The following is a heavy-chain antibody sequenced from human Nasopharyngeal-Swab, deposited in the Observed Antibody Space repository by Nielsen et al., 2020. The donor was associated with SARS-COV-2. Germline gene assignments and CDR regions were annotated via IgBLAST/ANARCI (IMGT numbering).Heavy chain of an antibody. J-gene: IGHJ3*02. V-gene: IGHV3-64*01. CDR1: GFTFSSYA. D-gene: IGHD3-16*01. Sequence: GESLKISCAASGFTFSSYAMHWVRQAPGKGLEYVSAISSNGGSTYYANSVKGRFTISRDNSKTTLYLQMGSLRAEDMAVYYCARAEGGAPRYAFDIWGQGTMVTVSS. CDR2: ISSNGGST. CDR3: ARAEGGAPRYAFDI.